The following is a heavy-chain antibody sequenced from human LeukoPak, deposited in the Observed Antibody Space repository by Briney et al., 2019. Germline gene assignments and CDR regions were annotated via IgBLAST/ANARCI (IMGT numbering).Heavy chain of an antibody. CDR3: ARDWQEPYDYYGMDV. CDR2: IYSGGST. J-gene: IGHJ6*02. V-gene: IGHV3-66*01. CDR1: GFTVSSNY. Sequence: GGSLRLSCAASGFTVSSNYMSWVRQAPGKGLEWVSVIYSGGSTYYADSVKGRFTISRDNSKNTLYLQMNSLRAEDTAVYYCARDWQEPYDYYGMDVWGQGTTVTVSS.